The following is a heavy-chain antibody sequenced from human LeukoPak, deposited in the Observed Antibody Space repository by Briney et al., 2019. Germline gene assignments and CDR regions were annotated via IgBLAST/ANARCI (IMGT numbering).Heavy chain of an antibody. Sequence: GGSLRLSCAASGFTFSSYEMNWVRQPPGKGLEWVSYISSSGSTIYYADSVKGRFPIYRDNAKNSLYLQMNSLRGEDTAVYYCARGRMSGYYPNWFDPWRQGTLVTVSS. CDR3: ARGRMSGYYPNWFDP. CDR1: GFTFSSYE. CDR2: ISSSGSTI. J-gene: IGHJ5*02. V-gene: IGHV3-48*03. D-gene: IGHD3-22*01.